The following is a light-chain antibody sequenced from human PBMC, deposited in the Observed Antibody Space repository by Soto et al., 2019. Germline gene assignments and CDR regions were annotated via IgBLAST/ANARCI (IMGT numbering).Light chain of an antibody. J-gene: IGKJ1*01. V-gene: IGKV3-11*01. CDR2: YTS. Sequence: ELVLTQSPATLSSSPGETATLSCRTGREVASRLAWYQHKPGQAPRLLIYYTSKRATGIPARFSGSGSGTDFTLTISNLAPEDFGVYYCHQRQSWPRTFGQGTKVDIK. CDR3: HQRQSWPRT. CDR1: REVASR.